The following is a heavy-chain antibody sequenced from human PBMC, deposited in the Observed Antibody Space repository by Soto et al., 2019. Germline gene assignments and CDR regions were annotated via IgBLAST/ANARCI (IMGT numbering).Heavy chain of an antibody. CDR1: GYTFTSYA. D-gene: IGHD6-13*01. CDR3: ARDWIAAAGTYVWFDP. Sequence: QVQLVQSGAEVKKPGASVKVSCKASGYTFTSYAMHWVRQAPGQRLEWMGWINAGNGNTKYSQKFQGRVTITRDTSASTAYMELSSLRSEDTAVYYCARDWIAAAGTYVWFDPWGQGTLVTVSS. CDR2: INAGNGNT. V-gene: IGHV1-3*01. J-gene: IGHJ5*02.